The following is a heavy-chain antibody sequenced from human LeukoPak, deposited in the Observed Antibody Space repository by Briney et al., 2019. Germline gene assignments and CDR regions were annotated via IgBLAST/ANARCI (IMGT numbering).Heavy chain of an antibody. CDR2: IYPGDSDT. V-gene: IGHV5-51*01. D-gene: IGHD3-22*01. Sequence: GESLKISCKGSGYSFSSYWIAWVRQMPGKGLEWMGIIYPGDSDTTYSPSFQGQVTISADKSISTAYLQWRSLKASDTAMYYCARASYSRGYLGYWGQGTLVTVSS. J-gene: IGHJ4*02. CDR1: GYSFSSYW. CDR3: ARASYSRGYLGY.